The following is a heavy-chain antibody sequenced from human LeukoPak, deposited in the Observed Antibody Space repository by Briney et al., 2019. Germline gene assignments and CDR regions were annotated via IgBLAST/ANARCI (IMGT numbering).Heavy chain of an antibody. Sequence: GGSLRLSCAASGFTVINNYMRWVRQAPGKGLEWVSSIYSGGGTSYADSVKGRFTISRGNSKNTLYLQMNSLRVEDTAVYYCSRDYYGPWGQGTLVTVSS. CDR2: IYSGGGT. J-gene: IGHJ5*02. CDR1: GFTVINNY. V-gene: IGHV3-66*02. D-gene: IGHD3-22*01. CDR3: SRDYYGP.